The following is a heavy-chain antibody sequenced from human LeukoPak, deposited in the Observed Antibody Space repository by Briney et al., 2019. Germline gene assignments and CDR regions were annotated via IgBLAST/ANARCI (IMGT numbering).Heavy chain of an antibody. Sequence: PGGSLRLSCAASGFTFSDYYMSWIRQAPGKGLEWVSYISTSGSTIYYADSVKGRFTISRDNAKNTLYLQMNSLRAEDTAVYYCAKDLAIGPAAPGHWFDPWGQGTLVTVSS. CDR3: AKDLAIGPAAPGHWFDP. D-gene: IGHD2-2*01. J-gene: IGHJ5*02. V-gene: IGHV3-11*01. CDR2: ISTSGSTI. CDR1: GFTFSDYY.